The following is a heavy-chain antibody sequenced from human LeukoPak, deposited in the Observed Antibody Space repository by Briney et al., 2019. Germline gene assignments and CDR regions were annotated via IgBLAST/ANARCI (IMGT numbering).Heavy chain of an antibody. CDR3: ARDPRDRNLPEDY. V-gene: IGHV1-2*02. Sequence: ASVNVSCKTSGYTFSVYYIHWVRQAPGQGLEWMGWVEPSSGGATYAQKFQGRVTMTRDTSISTAYMELSSLRPDDTAVYYCARDPRDRNLPEDYWGQGTLVTVSS. CDR1: GYTFSVYY. J-gene: IGHJ4*02. CDR2: VEPSSGGA. D-gene: IGHD3-10*01.